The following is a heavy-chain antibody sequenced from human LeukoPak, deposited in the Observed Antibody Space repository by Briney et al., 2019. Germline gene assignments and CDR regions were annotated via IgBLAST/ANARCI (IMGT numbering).Heavy chain of an antibody. D-gene: IGHD3-22*01. J-gene: IGHJ1*01. CDR2: IIPILGIA. CDR1: GGTFSSYA. Sequence: ASVKVSCKASGGTFSSYAISWVRQAPGQGLEWMGRIIPILGIANYAQKFQGRVTITADKSTSTAYMELSSLRSEDTAVYYCAREAIDYYDSSGYSRAGYFQHWGQGTPVTVSS. CDR3: AREAIDYYDSSGYSRAGYFQH. V-gene: IGHV1-69*04.